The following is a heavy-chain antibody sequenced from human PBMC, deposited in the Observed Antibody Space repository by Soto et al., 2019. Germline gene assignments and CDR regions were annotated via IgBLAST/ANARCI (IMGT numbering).Heavy chain of an antibody. V-gene: IGHV3-23*01. CDR1: GFTFSSYA. J-gene: IGHJ6*02. D-gene: IGHD3-9*01. CDR3: AKDTRRLTGFGSDYYGMDV. CDR2: ISGSGGST. Sequence: GGSLRLSCAASGFTFSSYAMSWVRQAPGKGLEWVSAISGSGGSTYYADSVKGRFTISRDNSKNTLYLQMNSLRAEDTAVYYCAKDTRRLTGFGSDYYGMDVWGQGTTVTGSS.